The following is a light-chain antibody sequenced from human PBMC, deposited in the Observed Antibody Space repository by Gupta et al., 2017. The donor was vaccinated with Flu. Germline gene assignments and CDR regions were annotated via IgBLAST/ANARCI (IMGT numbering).Light chain of an antibody. V-gene: IGKV3-15*01. Sequence: IVITQSPFTLSVSPGERATLSCSASQSVSSYVAWYQQKPGQAPRLLIYGASTRATGIPVRFSGSGSGSEFTLTISSLQSEDFAVYYCQQYDNWPQTFGQGTKVEIK. CDR2: GAS. J-gene: IGKJ1*01. CDR3: QQYDNWPQT. CDR1: QSVSSY.